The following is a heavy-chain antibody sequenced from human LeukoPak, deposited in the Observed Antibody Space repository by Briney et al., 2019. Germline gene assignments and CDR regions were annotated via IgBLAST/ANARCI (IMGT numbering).Heavy chain of an antibody. J-gene: IGHJ4*02. CDR3: ARRLHYFDY. D-gene: IGHD2-21*02. Sequence: TPSETLSLTCTVSGGSISSTYDHWDWIRQPPGKGLEWLGSIRYSGTTYYNPSLKGRVTIFVDTSNNQFSLRLSSVTAADTAVYYCARRLHYFDYWGQGSLVTVSS. CDR1: GGSISSTYDH. CDR2: IRYSGTT. V-gene: IGHV4-39*01.